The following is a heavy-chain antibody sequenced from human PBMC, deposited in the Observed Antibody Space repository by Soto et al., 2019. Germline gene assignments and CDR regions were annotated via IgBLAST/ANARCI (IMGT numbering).Heavy chain of an antibody. CDR3: ARDVGDDSSGYAFDY. J-gene: IGHJ4*02. Sequence: GASVKVSCKASGGTFSSYTISWVRQAPGQGLEWMGRIIPILGIANYAQKFQGRVTITADKSTSTAYMELSSLRSEDTAVYYCARDVGDDSSGYAFDYWGQGTLVTVSS. V-gene: IGHV1-69*04. CDR1: GGTFSSYT. CDR2: IIPILGIA. D-gene: IGHD3-22*01.